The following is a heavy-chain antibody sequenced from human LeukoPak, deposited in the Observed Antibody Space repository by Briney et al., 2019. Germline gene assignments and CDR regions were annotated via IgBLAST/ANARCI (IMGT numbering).Heavy chain of an antibody. CDR2: IYWDDDK. CDR1: WFSLSTSGVG. CDR3: AHKIQSSSGWYSFDY. J-gene: IGHJ4*02. D-gene: IGHD6-19*01. V-gene: IGHV2-5*02. Sequence: SGPTLVKPTQTLTLTCTFSWFSLSTSGVGVGWIRQPPGKALEWLALIYWDDDKRYSPSLKSRLTITKDPSKNQVVLTMTNMEPVDTATYYCAHKIQSSSGWYSFDYWGQGTLVTVSS.